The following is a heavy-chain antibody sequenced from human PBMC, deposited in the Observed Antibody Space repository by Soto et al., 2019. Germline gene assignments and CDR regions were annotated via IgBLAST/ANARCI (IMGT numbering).Heavy chain of an antibody. CDR1: SGSISSGTYY. CDR3: ARQEGDTMVRGVMFAEYYFDY. D-gene: IGHD3-10*01. CDR2: FDYSGST. V-gene: IGHV4-39*01. Sequence: SETLSLTCTVSSGSISSGTYYWSWIRQQPGKGLEWIGYIYYSGSFDYSGSTYYNPSLKSRVTISVDTSKNQFSLKLSSVTAADTAVYYCARQEGDTMVRGVMFAEYYFDYWGQGTLVTVSS. J-gene: IGHJ4*02.